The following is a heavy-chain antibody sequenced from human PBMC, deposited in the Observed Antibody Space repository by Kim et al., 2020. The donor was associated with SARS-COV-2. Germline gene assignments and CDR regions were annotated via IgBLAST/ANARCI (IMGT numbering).Heavy chain of an antibody. CDR1: GFTFSSYE. CDR3: ARVGYGSGWPFDY. CDR2: ISSSGSTI. J-gene: IGHJ4*02. D-gene: IGHD6-19*01. V-gene: IGHV3-48*03. Sequence: GGSLRLSCAASGFTFSSYEMNWVRQAPGKGLEWVSYISSSGSTIYYADSVKGRFTISRDNAKNSLYLQMNSLRAEDTAVYYCARVGYGSGWPFDYWGQGTLVTVSS.